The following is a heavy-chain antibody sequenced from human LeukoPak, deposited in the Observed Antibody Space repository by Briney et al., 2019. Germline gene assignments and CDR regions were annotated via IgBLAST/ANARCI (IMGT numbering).Heavy chain of an antibody. J-gene: IGHJ6*02. Sequence: PSETLSLTCAVYGESFSGYYWNWIRQPPGKGLEWIGEINHSGNTNYNPSLKSRVTISVDTSENQFSLKLSSVTAADTAVYYCARPPSHYYYGMDVWAKGPRSSSP. V-gene: IGHV4-34*01. CDR2: INHSGNT. CDR3: ARPPSHYYYGMDV. CDR1: GESFSGYY.